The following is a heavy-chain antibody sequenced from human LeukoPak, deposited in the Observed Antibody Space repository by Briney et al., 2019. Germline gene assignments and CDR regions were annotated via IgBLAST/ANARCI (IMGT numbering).Heavy chain of an antibody. D-gene: IGHD3-3*01. J-gene: IGHJ1*01. Sequence: GESLTLPCAASGFTFSSYGMHWVRQAPGKGLEGVAFIWYDGSNKYYPASVKGRFTISRDNSKNTLYLQMNSLRAEDTAVYYCAKDRDIYDFWSGYGYFQHWGKGTLVTVS. CDR3: AKDRDIYDFWSGYGYFQH. CDR1: GFTFSSYG. CDR2: IWYDGSNK. V-gene: IGHV3-30*02.